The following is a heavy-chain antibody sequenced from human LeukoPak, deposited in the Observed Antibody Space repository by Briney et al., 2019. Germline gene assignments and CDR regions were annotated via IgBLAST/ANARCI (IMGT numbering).Heavy chain of an antibody. Sequence: KPSETLSLTCTVSGDSITSSSHYWGWIRQPPGKGLEWMGEINHSGSTSYNPSLKSGVTISVDTSKHQFSLKLSSVTAADTAVYSCARALPLNCSSTSCHPAFDYWGQGTLVTVSS. V-gene: IGHV4-39*07. D-gene: IGHD2-2*01. CDR3: ARALPLNCSSTSCHPAFDY. CDR2: INHSGST. J-gene: IGHJ4*02. CDR1: GDSITSSSHY.